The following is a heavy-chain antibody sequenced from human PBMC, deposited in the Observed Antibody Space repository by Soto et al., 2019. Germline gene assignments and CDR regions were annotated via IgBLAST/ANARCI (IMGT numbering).Heavy chain of an antibody. CDR3: ARDITIYGVLFDYFDR. CDR2: ISDEGRAT. J-gene: IGHJ4*02. V-gene: IGHV3-48*02. Sequence: EVLLVESGGGLVQPGGSLRLSCAASGFTFNRYAMNWVRQAPGKGLEWISYISDEGRATYYADSVKGRFTISRENAQNSVFLQMNSLRDEDTALYYCARDITIYGVLFDYFDRWGQGTLVTVSS. D-gene: IGHD3-3*01. CDR1: GFTFNRYA.